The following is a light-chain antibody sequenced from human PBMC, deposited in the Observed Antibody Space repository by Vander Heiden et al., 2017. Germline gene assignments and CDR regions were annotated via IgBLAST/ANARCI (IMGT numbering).Light chain of an antibody. CDR1: SSDVGSYTF. J-gene: IGLJ1*01. CDR3: SSYTSSSTLYV. Sequence: QSALTQPASVSGSPGPPFTISCTGTSSDVGSYTFVSLYQQHPGKAPKLMIYDVSNRPSGVSNRFSGSKSGNTASLTISGLQAEDEADYYCSSYTSSSTLYVFGTGTKVTVL. CDR2: DVS. V-gene: IGLV2-14*01.